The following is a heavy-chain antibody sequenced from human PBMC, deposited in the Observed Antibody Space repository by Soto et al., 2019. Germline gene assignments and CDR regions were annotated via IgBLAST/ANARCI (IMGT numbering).Heavy chain of an antibody. J-gene: IGHJ5*02. CDR2: IYHSGST. CDR1: GGSISSGGYS. CDR3: ARVPSP. V-gene: IGHV4-30-2*01. Sequence: QLQLQESGSGLVKPSQTLSLTCAVSGGSISSGGYSWSWIRQPPGKGLEWIGYIYHSGSTYYNPSPXSXLTISGDRSKNQFSLTLRSVTAADTAVYYCARVPSPWGQGTLVTVSS.